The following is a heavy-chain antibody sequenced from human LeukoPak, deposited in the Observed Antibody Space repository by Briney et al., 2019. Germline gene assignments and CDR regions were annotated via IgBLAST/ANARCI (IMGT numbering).Heavy chain of an antibody. J-gene: IGHJ5*02. CDR1: GGSFSGYY. D-gene: IGHD3-10*01. Sequence: PSETLSLTCAVYGGSFSGYYWSWIRQPPGKGLEWIGEINHSGSTNYNPSLKSRVTISVDTSKNQFSLKLSSVTAADTAVYYCARGLGPINPYYYGSGSFNWFDPWGQGTLVTVSS. CDR3: ARGLGPINPYYYGSGSFNWFDP. V-gene: IGHV4-34*01. CDR2: INHSGST.